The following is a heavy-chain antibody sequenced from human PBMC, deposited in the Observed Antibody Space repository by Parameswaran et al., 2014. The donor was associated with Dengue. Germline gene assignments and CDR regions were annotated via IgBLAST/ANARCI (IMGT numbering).Heavy chain of an antibody. Sequence: WVRQAPGQGLEWMGVINPTGGGTSHAQKFLGRVTLTRDTSTSTVYMELSSLESDDTAVYFCARDHYDTLTGSGFRIGDYWGRGTLVTVSS. CDR3: ARDHYDTLTGSGFRIGDY. D-gene: IGHD3-9*01. V-gene: IGHV1-46*01. J-gene: IGHJ4*02. CDR2: INPTGGGT.